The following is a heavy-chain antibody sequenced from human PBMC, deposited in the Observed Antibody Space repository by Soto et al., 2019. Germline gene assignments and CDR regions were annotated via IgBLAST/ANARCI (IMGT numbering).Heavy chain of an antibody. Sequence: QLQLQESGPGLVKPSETLSLTCTVSGGSISSSSYYWGWIRQPPGKGLEGIGSIYYSGSTYYNPSLKSRGTISVDTSKNQFSLKLSSVTAADTAVYYCARWIAAAGFEYFQHWGQGTLVTVSS. CDR1: GGSISSSSYY. V-gene: IGHV4-39*01. CDR3: ARWIAAAGFEYFQH. CDR2: IYYSGST. D-gene: IGHD6-13*01. J-gene: IGHJ1*01.